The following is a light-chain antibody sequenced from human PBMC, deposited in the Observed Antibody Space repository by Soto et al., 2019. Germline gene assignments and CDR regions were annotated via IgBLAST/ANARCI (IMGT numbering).Light chain of an antibody. J-gene: IGLJ1*01. V-gene: IGLV1-51*01. CDR3: GTWDSSLSAGV. Sequence: QSLVPQPPAVSAAPGPKVTISCSGSSSNIGNNYVSWYQQLPGTAPKLLIYDNNKRPSGIPDRFSGSKSGTSATLGITGLQTGDEADYYCGTWDSSLSAGVFGTGTKVTV. CDR2: DNN. CDR1: SSNIGNNY.